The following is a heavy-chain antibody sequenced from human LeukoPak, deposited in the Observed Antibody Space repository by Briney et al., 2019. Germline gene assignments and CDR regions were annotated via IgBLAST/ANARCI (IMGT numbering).Heavy chain of an antibody. Sequence: QAGGSLRLSCAASGFTFSSYWMHWVRQAPGKGLVGVSRINSDGSSTSYAASVKGRFTISRDNAKNTLYLQMNSLRAEDTAVYYCARDPSFTPPVFDYWGQGTLVTVSS. CDR1: GFTFSSYW. D-gene: IGHD3-16*02. J-gene: IGHJ4*02. CDR3: ARDPSFTPPVFDY. CDR2: INSDGSST. V-gene: IGHV3-74*01.